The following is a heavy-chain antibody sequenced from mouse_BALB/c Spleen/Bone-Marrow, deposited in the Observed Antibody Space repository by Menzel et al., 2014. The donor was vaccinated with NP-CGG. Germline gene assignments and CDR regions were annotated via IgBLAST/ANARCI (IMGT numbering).Heavy chain of an antibody. D-gene: IGHD2-1*01. J-gene: IGHJ2*01. CDR3: ARGNYGNYVDYFDY. CDR1: GFTFSSYG. CDR2: INSNGGST. Sequence: EVKLMESGGGLVQPGGSLKLSCAASGFTFSSYGMSWVRQTPDKRLEVVASINSNGGSTYYPDSVKGRFTISRGNAKNTLSLQMSSLKSEDTAMYYCARGNYGNYVDYFDYWGQGTTLTVSS. V-gene: IGHV5-6-3*01.